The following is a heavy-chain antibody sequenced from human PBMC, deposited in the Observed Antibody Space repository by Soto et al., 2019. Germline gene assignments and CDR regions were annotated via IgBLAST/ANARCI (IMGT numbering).Heavy chain of an antibody. D-gene: IGHD6-19*01. J-gene: IGHJ4*02. CDR3: AADVIAVAGDFDY. V-gene: IGHV1-58*02. Sequence: SVKVSCKTPGFTFSNSAMQWVRQARGQRPEWIGWIVVASGYANLAPKFQQRVVMTRDMSIRTAYMELSSLTSDDTAVYFCAADVIAVAGDFDYWGQGTLVTVSS. CDR2: IVVASGYA. CDR1: GFTFSNSA.